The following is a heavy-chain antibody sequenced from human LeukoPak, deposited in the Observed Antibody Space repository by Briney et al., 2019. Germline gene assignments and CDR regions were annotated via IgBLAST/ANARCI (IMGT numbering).Heavy chain of an antibody. CDR2: IVGSGRNT. Sequence: GGSLRLSCPACGITFSIYTMSWVRQAPAKGLEWVSAIVGSGRNTYYADSVKGRFTISRDNSKNTLYLQMNSLRAEDTAVYHCAKEGGYDGVDWWGQGTLVTVSS. D-gene: IGHD5-12*01. CDR1: GITFSIYT. V-gene: IGHV3-23*01. J-gene: IGHJ4*02. CDR3: AKEGGYDGVDW.